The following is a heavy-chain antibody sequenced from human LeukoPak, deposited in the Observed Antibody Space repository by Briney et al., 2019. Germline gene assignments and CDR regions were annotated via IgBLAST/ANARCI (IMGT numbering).Heavy chain of an antibody. V-gene: IGHV3-23*01. CDR1: GFIFSSHA. CDR3: ATGESSFDP. CDR2: ITGSGSST. J-gene: IGHJ5*02. Sequence: GGSLRLSCAASGFIFSSHAMSWVRQAPGKGLEWVSAITGSGSSTYYADSVKGRFTISRDNSKNTLYLQMNSLRAEDTAVYYCATGESSFDPWGQGTLVTVSS.